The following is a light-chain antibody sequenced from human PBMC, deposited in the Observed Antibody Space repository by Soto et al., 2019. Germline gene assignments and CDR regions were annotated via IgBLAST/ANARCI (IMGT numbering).Light chain of an antibody. CDR3: GTWDSSLSANV. V-gene: IGLV1-51*01. Sequence: QSVLTQPPSVSAAPGQRVTISCSGSTSNIGNNFVSWYQQLPGTAPKLLMYEDNKRPSGIPDRISGSKSGTSATLVITGLQTGDEADYYCGTWDSSLSANVFGTGTKLTVL. J-gene: IGLJ1*01. CDR2: EDN. CDR1: TSNIGNNF.